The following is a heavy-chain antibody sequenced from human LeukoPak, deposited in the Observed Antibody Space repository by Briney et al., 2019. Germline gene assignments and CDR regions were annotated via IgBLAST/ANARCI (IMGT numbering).Heavy chain of an antibody. J-gene: IGHJ4*02. CDR2: IYYSGST. CDR3: ARRKGRWLQFGVPFDY. CDR1: GGSISSSSYY. V-gene: IGHV4-39*07. D-gene: IGHD5-24*01. Sequence: SETLSLTCTVSGGSISSSSYYWGWIRQPPGKGLEWIGSIYYSGSTYYNPSLKSRVTISVDTSKNQFSLKLSSVTAADTAVYYCARRKGRWLQFGVPFDYWGQGTLVTVSS.